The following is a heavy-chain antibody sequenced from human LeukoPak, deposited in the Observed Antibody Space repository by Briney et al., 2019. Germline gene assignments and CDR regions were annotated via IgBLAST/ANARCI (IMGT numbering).Heavy chain of an antibody. CDR2: INHSGST. D-gene: IGHD2-15*01. CDR1: GGSFSGYY. V-gene: IGHV4-34*01. J-gene: IGHJ5*02. Sequence: SETLTLTCAVYGGSFSGYYWSWIRQPPGKGLEWIGEINHSGSTNYNPSLKSRVTISVDTSKNQFSLKLSSVTAADTAVYYCARQHAGSRWFDPWGQGTLVTVSS. CDR3: ARQHAGSRWFDP.